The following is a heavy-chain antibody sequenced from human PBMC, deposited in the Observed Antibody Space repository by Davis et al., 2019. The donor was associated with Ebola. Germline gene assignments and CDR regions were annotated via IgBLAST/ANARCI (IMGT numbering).Heavy chain of an antibody. Sequence: SETLSLTCTVSGYSISSGYYWGWIRQPPGKGLEWIGSIYHSGSTYYNPSLKSRVTISVDTSKNQFSLKLSSVTAADTAVYYCARQTAFGDVVYWGQGTLVTVSS. CDR2: IYHSGST. V-gene: IGHV4-38-2*02. J-gene: IGHJ4*02. CDR1: GYSISSGYY. CDR3: ARQTAFGDVVY. D-gene: IGHD3-10*01.